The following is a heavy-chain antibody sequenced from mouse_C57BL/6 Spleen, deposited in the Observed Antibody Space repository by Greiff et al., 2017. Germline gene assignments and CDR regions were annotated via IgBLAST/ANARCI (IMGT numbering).Heavy chain of an antibody. D-gene: IGHD2-2*01. CDR1: GYSITSGYY. V-gene: IGHV3-6*01. Sequence: EVKLVESGPGLVKPSQSLSLTCSVTGYSITSGYYWNWIRQFPGNKLEWMGYISYDGSNNYNPSLKNRISITRDTSKNQFFLKLNSVTTEDTATYYCARAEGYAWFAYWGQGTLVTVSA. J-gene: IGHJ3*01. CDR3: ARAEGYAWFAY. CDR2: ISYDGSN.